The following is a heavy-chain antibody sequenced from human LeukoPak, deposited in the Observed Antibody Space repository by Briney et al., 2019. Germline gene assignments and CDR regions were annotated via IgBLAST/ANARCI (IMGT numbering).Heavy chain of an antibody. CDR2: INHSGST. CDR3: ARHGAYSSALNY. CDR1: GGSFSGYY. J-gene: IGHJ4*02. V-gene: IGHV4-34*01. Sequence: SETLSLTCAVYGGSFSGYYWSWIRQPPGKGLEWIGEINHSGSTNYNPSFKSRVTISVDTSKNQFSLKLSSVTAADTAVYYCARHGAYSSALNYWGQGTLVTVSS. D-gene: IGHD6-19*01.